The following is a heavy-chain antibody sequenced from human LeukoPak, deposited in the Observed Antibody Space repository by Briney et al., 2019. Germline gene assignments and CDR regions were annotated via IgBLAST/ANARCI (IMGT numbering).Heavy chain of an antibody. CDR2: TSGSGGST. CDR3: AKDLRRTLAVGEPLY. V-gene: IGHV3-23*01. CDR1: GFTFSSYA. D-gene: IGHD3-10*01. J-gene: IGHJ4*02. Sequence: PGGSLTLSCAASGFTFSSYAMSWVRQAPGKGLEWVSATSGSGGSTYYADSVKGRFTISRDNSKNTLYLQMNSLRAEDTAVYYCAKDLRRTLAVGEPLYWGQGTLVTVSS.